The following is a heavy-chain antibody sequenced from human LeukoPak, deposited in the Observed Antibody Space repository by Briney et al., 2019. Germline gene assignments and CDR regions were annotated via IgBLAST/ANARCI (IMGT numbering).Heavy chain of an antibody. CDR1: GDSISSGDYY. Sequence: SETLSLTCTVSGDSISSGDYYWSWIRQPPGKGLEWIGYIYYSGSTNYNPSLKSRVTISVDTSKNQFSLKLSSVTAADTAVYYCAREGYYDSSGYYSDHWFDPWGQGTLVTVSS. D-gene: IGHD3-22*01. CDR3: AREGYYDSSGYYSDHWFDP. J-gene: IGHJ5*02. CDR2: IYYSGST. V-gene: IGHV4-61*08.